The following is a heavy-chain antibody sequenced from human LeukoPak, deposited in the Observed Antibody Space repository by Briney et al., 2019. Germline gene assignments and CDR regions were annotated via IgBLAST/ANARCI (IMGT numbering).Heavy chain of an antibody. Sequence: GGSLRLSCAASGFTFSSYEMNWVRQAPGKGLEWVSYVSSSGSTIYYADSVKGRFTISRDNAKNSLYLQMNSLRAEDTAVYYYAELGITMIGGVWGKGTTVTISS. V-gene: IGHV3-48*03. CDR1: GFTFSSYE. J-gene: IGHJ6*04. CDR3: AELGITMIGGV. CDR2: VSSSGSTI. D-gene: IGHD3-10*02.